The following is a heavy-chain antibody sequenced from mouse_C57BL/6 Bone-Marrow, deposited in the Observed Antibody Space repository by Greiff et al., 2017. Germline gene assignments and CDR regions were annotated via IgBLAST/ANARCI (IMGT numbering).Heavy chain of an antibody. D-gene: IGHD1-1*01. CDR2: ISDGGSYT. Sequence: EVKLMESGGGLVKPGGSLKLSCAASGFTFSSYAMSWVRQTPEKRLEWVATISDGGSYTYYPDNVKGRFTISRDNAKNNLYLQMSHLKSEDTAMYYCARDTTVVATKDYWGQGTTLTVSS. V-gene: IGHV5-4*01. CDR3: ARDTTVVATKDY. CDR1: GFTFSSYA. J-gene: IGHJ2*01.